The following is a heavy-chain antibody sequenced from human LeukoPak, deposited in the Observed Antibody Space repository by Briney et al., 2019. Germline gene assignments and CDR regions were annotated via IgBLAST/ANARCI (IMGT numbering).Heavy chain of an antibody. V-gene: IGHV1-18*01. CDR3: ASVAGDHADY. D-gene: IGHD7-27*01. J-gene: IGHJ4*02. Sequence: DSVKVSCKASGYTFTSYGFSWVRQAPGQGLEWVGWVSGNNNNADYAQKFQGRVTITADKSTSTAYMELSSLRSEDTAVYYCASVAGDHADYWGQGTLVTVSS. CDR2: VSGNNNNA. CDR1: GYTFTSYG.